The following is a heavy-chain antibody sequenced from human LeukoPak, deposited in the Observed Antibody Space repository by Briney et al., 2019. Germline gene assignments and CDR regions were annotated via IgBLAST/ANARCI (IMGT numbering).Heavy chain of an antibody. V-gene: IGHV1-2*02. CDR3: ARLEAVGYCSGGSCCSPGPLGY. Sequence: GASVKVSCKASGYTFTGYYMHWVRQAPGQGLEWMGWINPNSGGTNYAQKFQGRVTMIRDTSISTAYMELSRLRSDDTAVYYCARLEAVGYCSGGSCCSPGPLGYWGQGTLVTVSS. D-gene: IGHD2-15*01. CDR1: GYTFTGYY. J-gene: IGHJ4*02. CDR2: INPNSGGT.